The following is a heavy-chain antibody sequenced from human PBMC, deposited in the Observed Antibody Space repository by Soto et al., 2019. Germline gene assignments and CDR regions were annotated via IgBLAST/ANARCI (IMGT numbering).Heavy chain of an antibody. CDR1: GFTFSSYG. V-gene: IGHV3-30*18. CDR3: AKDLNGFIDAFDI. J-gene: IGHJ3*02. Sequence: QVQLVESGGGVVQPGRSLRLSCAASGFTFSSYGMHWVRQAPGKGREWVAVISYDGSNKYYADSVKGRFTISRDNSKNSLYLQMNSLRAEDTAVYYCAKDLNGFIDAFDIWGQGTMVTVSS. CDR2: ISYDGSNK.